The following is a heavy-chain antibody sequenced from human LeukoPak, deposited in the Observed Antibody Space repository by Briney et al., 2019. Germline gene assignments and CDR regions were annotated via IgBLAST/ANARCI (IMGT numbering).Heavy chain of an antibody. CDR2: ITGNSEYI. D-gene: IGHD2-21*02. CDR3: ATSAVVVTGQFDY. CDR1: GFTFSRYS. V-gene: IGHV3-21*04. Sequence: GGSLRLSCAASGFTFSRYSMNWVRQAPGKGLEWVSCITGNSEYIFYTDSVKGRFTISRDNAKNSLYLQMNSLRSEDTAVYYCATSAVVVTGQFDYWGQGTLVTVSS. J-gene: IGHJ4*02.